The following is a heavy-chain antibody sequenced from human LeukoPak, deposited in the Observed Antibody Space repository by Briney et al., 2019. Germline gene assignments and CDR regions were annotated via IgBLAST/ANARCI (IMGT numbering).Heavy chain of an antibody. CDR3: ARDLGSIASDY. V-gene: IGHV3-21*01. J-gene: IGHJ4*02. Sequence: PGGSLRLSCAASGFTFSSYSMNWVRQAPGKGLEWVSSIGSGSSYIYYADSVKGRFTISRDNAKNSLYLQMNSLRAEDTAVYYCARDLGSIASDYWGQGTLVTVSS. D-gene: IGHD6-6*01. CDR2: IGSGSSYI. CDR1: GFTFSSYS.